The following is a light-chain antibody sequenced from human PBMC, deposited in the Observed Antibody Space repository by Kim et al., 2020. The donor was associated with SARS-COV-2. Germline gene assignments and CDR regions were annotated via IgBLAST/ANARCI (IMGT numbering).Light chain of an antibody. CDR2: GKN. CDR3: DSWDSSGNHNVV. J-gene: IGLJ2*01. V-gene: IGLV3-19*02. CDR1: SLKTYY. Sequence: SSELTQDPAVSVALGQTVRITCQGDSLKTYYANWYQQKPGQAPVRVIFGKNNRPSGIPHRFSGSNSGNTASLTITGAQAEDEADYYCDSWDSSGNHNVVFGGGTQLTVL.